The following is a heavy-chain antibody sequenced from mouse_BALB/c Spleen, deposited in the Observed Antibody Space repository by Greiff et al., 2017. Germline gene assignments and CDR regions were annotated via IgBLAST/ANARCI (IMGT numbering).Heavy chain of an antibody. D-gene: IGHD1-1*01. CDR3: ARRSSYYGSAMDY. CDR2: IDPYNGGT. CDR1: GYAFTSFN. J-gene: IGHJ4*01. V-gene: IGHV1S135*01. Sequence: VQLQQSGPELVKPGASVKVSCKASGYAFTSFNMYWVKQSHGKSLEWIGYIDPYNGGTSYNQKFKGKATLTVDKSSSTAYMHLNSLTSEDSAVYYCARRSSYYGSAMDYWGQGTSVTVSS.